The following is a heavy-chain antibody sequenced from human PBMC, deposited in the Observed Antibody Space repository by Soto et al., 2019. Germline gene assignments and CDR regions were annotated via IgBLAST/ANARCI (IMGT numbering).Heavy chain of an antibody. V-gene: IGHV3-23*01. D-gene: IGHD2-2*01. J-gene: IGHJ5*02. Sequence: HPGGSLRLSCEASGFTFSSYAMSWVRQAPGKGMEWVSGIRGGGERKYYADSVKGRFTISRDNSKNTLYLQMHSLRAEDTAVYYCAKLDIVVVLGASWFDPWGQGTLVTVSS. CDR1: GFTFSSYA. CDR3: AKLDIVVVLGASWFDP. CDR2: IRGGGERK.